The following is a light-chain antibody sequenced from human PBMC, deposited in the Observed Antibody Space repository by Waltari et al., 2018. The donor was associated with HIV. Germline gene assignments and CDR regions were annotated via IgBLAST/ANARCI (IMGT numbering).Light chain of an antibody. Sequence: QSALTQPPSASGSPGQSVTISCTGTSSDLGGYNYVSWYQPPPGRAPSLIIYEVNKRPSGVPNRFFGSKSGNTASLTVSGLQTEDEADYYCSSYAGVNSFVLFGGGTKLTVL. J-gene: IGLJ2*01. CDR2: EVN. CDR3: SSYAGVNSFVL. V-gene: IGLV2-8*01. CDR1: SSDLGGYNY.